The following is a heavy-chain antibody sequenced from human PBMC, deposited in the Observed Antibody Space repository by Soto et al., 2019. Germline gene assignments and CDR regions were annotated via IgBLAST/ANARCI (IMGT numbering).Heavy chain of an antibody. CDR2: ISTSVGST. CDR1: GFTFSTYA. D-gene: IGHD3-10*01. J-gene: IGHJ4*02. Sequence: PGGSLRLSCVASGFTFSTYAMSWVRQAPGKGLEWVSAISTSVGSTYYTDSVKGRFTISRDNSKNTLYLQMNSLRAEDTAVYYCAKGGQSYDYWGQGTLVTVYS. V-gene: IGHV3-23*01. CDR3: AKGGQSYDY.